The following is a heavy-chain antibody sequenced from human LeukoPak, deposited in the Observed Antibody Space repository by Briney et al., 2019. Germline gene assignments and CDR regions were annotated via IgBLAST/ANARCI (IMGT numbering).Heavy chain of an antibody. J-gene: IGHJ3*02. D-gene: IGHD3-10*01. Sequence: PGGSLRLSCAASGFTFDDYAMHWVRQAPGKGLEWVSGISWNSGSIGYADSVKGRFTISRDNAKNSLYLQMNSLRAEDTALYYCASSRFGELSFAFDIWGQGTMVTVSS. CDR2: ISWNSGSI. CDR1: GFTFDDYA. CDR3: ASSRFGELSFAFDI. V-gene: IGHV3-9*01.